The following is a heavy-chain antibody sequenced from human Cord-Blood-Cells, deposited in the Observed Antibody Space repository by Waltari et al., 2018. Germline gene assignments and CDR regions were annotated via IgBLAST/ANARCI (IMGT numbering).Heavy chain of an antibody. V-gene: IGHV4-34*01. J-gene: IGHJ3*02. D-gene: IGHD7-27*01. CDR1: GGSFSGYY. CDR2: INHSGST. Sequence: QVQLQQWGAGLLKPSETLSLTCAVYGGSFSGYYWSWIRQPPGKGLEWIGEINHSGSTNYNPSLKSRVTISVDTSKNQFSLKLSSVTAADTAVYYCARGGPGDRHALDIWGQGTMVTVSS. CDR3: ARGGPGDRHALDI.